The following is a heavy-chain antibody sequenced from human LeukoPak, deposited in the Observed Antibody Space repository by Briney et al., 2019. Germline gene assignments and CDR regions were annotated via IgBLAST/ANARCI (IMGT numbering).Heavy chain of an antibody. J-gene: IGHJ3*02. CDR1: GGSISCYY. V-gene: IGHV4-59*01. CDR3: ASVRSGMIVGALDI. CDR2: IYYSGST. Sequence: SETLSLTCTVSGGSISCYYWSCLRQPPGKGLEWIGYIYYSGSTNYNPSLKSRVTISVDTSKNQFSLKLNSVTAADTAVYYCASVRSGMIVGALDIWGQGTMVTVSS. D-gene: IGHD3-22*01.